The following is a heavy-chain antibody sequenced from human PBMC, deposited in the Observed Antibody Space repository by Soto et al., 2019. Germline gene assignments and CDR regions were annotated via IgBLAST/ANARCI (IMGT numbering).Heavy chain of an antibody. CDR3: ARADRGYGSISRCNRFAC. CDR1: GGSVSSGNYY. Sequence: SETLSLTCTVSGGSVSSGNYYWNWIRQPPGKGLEWIGYIDNSGSTKYDPSLKSRVTISLDTSKNQFSLNLTSVTAADTAVYYCARADRGYGSISRCNRFACWGQGTLVIASS. J-gene: IGHJ1*01. CDR2: IDNSGST. V-gene: IGHV4-61*01. D-gene: IGHD2-2*01.